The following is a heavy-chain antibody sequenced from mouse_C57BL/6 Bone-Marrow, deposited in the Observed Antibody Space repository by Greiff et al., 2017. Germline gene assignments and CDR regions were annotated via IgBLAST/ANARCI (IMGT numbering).Heavy chain of an antibody. CDR2: IWSGGST. J-gene: IGHJ2*01. CDR1: GFSLTSYG. Sequence: QVQLQQSGPGLVQPSQSLSITCTVSGFSLTSYGVHWVRQSPGKGLEWLGVIWSGGSTDYYAAFISRLSISKDNSKSQVFFKMNSLQADDTAIYYCARTLGRSFFDYWGQGTTLTVSS. D-gene: IGHD1-1*01. CDR3: ARTLGRSFFDY. V-gene: IGHV2-2*01.